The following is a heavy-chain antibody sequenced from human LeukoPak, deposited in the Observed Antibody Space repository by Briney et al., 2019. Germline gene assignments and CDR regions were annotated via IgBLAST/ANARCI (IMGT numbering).Heavy chain of an antibody. CDR3: ARETRYYDFWSGYPTSYYYGMDV. V-gene: IGHV3-48*01. CDR2: ISDSSTTI. CDR1: GFTFSTDN. Sequence: GGSLRLSCAASGFTFSTDNMNWVRQAPGKGLEWISYISDSSTTIFYADSVKGRFTISRDNSKNTLYLQMNSLRAEDTAVYYCARETRYYDFWSGYPTSYYYGMDVWGQGTTVTVSS. J-gene: IGHJ6*02. D-gene: IGHD3-3*01.